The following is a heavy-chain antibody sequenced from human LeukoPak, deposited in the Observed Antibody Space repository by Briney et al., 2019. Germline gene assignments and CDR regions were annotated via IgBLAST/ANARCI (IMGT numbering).Heavy chain of an antibody. CDR3: ARDSRLVGSSWYAYNWFDP. Sequence: PGGSLRLSCAASGFTFSDYYMSWIRQAPGKGLEWVSYISSSGSTIYYADSVKGRFTISRDNAKNSLYLQMNSLRAEDTAVYYCARDSRLVGSSWYAYNWFDPWGQGTLVTVSS. V-gene: IGHV3-11*01. CDR2: ISSSGSTI. D-gene: IGHD6-13*01. CDR1: GFTFSDYY. J-gene: IGHJ5*02.